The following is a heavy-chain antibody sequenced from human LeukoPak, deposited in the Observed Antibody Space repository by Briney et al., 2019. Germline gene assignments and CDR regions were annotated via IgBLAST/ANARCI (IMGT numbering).Heavy chain of an antibody. Sequence: PGGSLRLSCAASGFRFSGHYMSWIRQAPGKGLEWVTYISSTITTTCYADSVKGRFTISRDNAKSSLYLQMSSLRAEDTAVYYCARGVCSATGCYYFDYWGQGTLVTVSS. J-gene: IGHJ4*02. CDR3: ARGVCSATGCYYFDY. V-gene: IGHV3-11*04. CDR2: ISSTITTT. D-gene: IGHD2-2*01. CDR1: GFRFSGHY.